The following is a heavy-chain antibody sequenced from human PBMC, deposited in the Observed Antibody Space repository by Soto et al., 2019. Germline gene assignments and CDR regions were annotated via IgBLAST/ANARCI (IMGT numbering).Heavy chain of an antibody. Sequence: QVQLQESGPGLVKPSETLSLTCTVSGGSVSSGSYYWSWIRQPPGKGLEWIGYIYYSGSTNYNPSLKSRVTISVDTSKNQFSLKLSSVTAADTAVYYCARGGELLRRGYYYGMDVWGQGTTVTVSS. CDR1: GGSVSSGSYY. V-gene: IGHV4-61*01. CDR3: ARGGELLRRGYYYGMDV. CDR2: IYYSGST. D-gene: IGHD1-26*01. J-gene: IGHJ6*02.